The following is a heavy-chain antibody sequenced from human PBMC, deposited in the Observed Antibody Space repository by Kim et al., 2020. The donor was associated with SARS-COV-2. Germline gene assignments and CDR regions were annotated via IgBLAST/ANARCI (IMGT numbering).Heavy chain of an antibody. J-gene: IGHJ4*01. Sequence: SETLSLTCTVSGASMSSGDYYWSWIRQPPGKGLEWIGRISNSGTTYYNPFLESRVIISLDMSKNQLSLKLSSETAADTAVYYCARVAGDSGPYPYYFD. CDR1: GASMSSGDYY. D-gene: IGHD3-10*01. CDR2: ISNSGTT. CDR3: ARVAGDSGPYPYYFD. V-gene: IGHV4-30-4*01.